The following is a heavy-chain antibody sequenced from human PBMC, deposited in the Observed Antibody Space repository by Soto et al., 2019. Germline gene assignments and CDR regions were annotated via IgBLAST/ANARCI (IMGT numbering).Heavy chain of an antibody. CDR1: GFTFSSYS. J-gene: IGHJ6*02. CDR2: ISYDGSNK. Sequence: GGSLRLSCAASGFTFSSYSMHWVRQAPGKGLGWVAVISYDGSNKYYADSVKGRFTISRDNSKNSLYLQMNSLRTEDTALYYCAKDISAHLVGAMPCYYYGMDVWGQGTTVTVSS. D-gene: IGHD1-26*01. V-gene: IGHV3-30-3*01. CDR3: AKDISAHLVGAMPCYYYGMDV.